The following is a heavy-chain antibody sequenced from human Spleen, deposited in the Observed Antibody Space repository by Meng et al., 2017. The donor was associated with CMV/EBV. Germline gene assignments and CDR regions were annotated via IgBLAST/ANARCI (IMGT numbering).Heavy chain of an antibody. D-gene: IGHD3-3*01. CDR3: ARTYYDFWSGYYLGYYFDY. CDR1: GSIGSANY. V-gene: IGHV3-66*02. CDR2: IYSGGST. J-gene: IGHJ4*02. Sequence: GGSLRLSCEASGSIGSANYMTWVRQAPGKGLEWVSVIYSGGSTYYADSVKGRFAISRDISKNTLYLQMNSLRIEDTAVYYCARTYYDFWSGYYLGYYFDYWGQGTLVTVSS.